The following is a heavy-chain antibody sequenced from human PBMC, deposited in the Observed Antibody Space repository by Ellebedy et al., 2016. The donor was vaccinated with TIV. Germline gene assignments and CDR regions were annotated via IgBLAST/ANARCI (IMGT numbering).Heavy chain of an antibody. CDR3: ARRGEYYYYGMDV. CDR2: IYPDDSDT. Sequence: GESLKISCEGSGHSITNYWIAWVRQVHGKGLECMGIIYPDDSDTRYSPSFQGQVTISADKSISTVYLQWSSLKASDTAMYYCARRGEYYYYGMDVWGQGTTVTVSS. J-gene: IGHJ6*02. D-gene: IGHD3-16*01. CDR1: GHSITNYW. V-gene: IGHV5-51*01.